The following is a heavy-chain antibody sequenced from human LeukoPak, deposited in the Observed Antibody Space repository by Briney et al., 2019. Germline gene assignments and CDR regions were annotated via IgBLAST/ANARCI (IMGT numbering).Heavy chain of an antibody. Sequence: SQTLSLTCTVSGGSISSGSYYWSWIRQPAGKGLEWIGRIYTSGSTNYNPSLKSRVTISVDTSKNQFSLKLSSVTAADTAVYYCAREPRLGGSGSYYKGPLRPFDYWGQGTLVTVSS. CDR2: IYTSGST. CDR1: GGSISSGSYY. J-gene: IGHJ4*02. CDR3: AREPRLGGSGSYYKGPLRPFDY. V-gene: IGHV4-61*02. D-gene: IGHD3-10*01.